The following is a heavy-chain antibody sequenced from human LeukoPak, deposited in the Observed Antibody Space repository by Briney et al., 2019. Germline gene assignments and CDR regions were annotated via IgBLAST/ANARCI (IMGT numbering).Heavy chain of an antibody. Sequence: SQTLSLTCTVSGGSISSGSYYWSWIRQPAGKGLEWIGRIYTSGSTNYNPSLKSRVTISTDTSKNQFSPKLTSVTAADTAVYYCARRESSSTWSSFDDWGQGTLVTVSS. J-gene: IGHJ4*02. CDR3: ARRESSSTWSSFDD. D-gene: IGHD6-13*01. CDR2: IYTSGST. CDR1: GGSISSGSYY. V-gene: IGHV4-61*02.